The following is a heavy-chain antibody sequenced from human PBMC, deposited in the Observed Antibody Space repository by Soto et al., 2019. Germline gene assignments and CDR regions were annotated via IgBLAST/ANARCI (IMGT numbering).Heavy chain of an antibody. Sequence: PSETLSLTCAVYGGSFSGYQWSWIRQPPGKGLEWIGEINHSGSTNYNPSLKSRVSISVDTSKNQFSLKLSSVTAADTAVFYCARKNGVLDAFDIWGQGTTVTVSS. D-gene: IGHD4-17*01. CDR3: ARKNGVLDAFDI. V-gene: IGHV4-34*01. J-gene: IGHJ3*02. CDR1: GGSFSGYQ. CDR2: INHSGST.